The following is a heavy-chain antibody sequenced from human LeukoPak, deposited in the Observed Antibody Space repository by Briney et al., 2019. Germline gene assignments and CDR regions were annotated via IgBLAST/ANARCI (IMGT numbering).Heavy chain of an antibody. CDR1: GGSLSSYY. V-gene: IGHV4-59*08. Sequence: SETLSLTCTVSGGSLSSYYWSWIRQPPGKGLEWIGYIYYSGSTTYSPSLKSRVTISVDTSKNQFSLKLNSVTAADTAVYYCARHLSGSGTYYFFLDFWGQGTLVTVSS. CDR2: IYYSGST. D-gene: IGHD3-10*01. J-gene: IGHJ4*02. CDR3: ARHLSGSGTYYFFLDF.